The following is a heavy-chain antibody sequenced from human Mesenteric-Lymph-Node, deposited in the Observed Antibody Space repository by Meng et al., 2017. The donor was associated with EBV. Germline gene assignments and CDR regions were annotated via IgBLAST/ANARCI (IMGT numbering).Heavy chain of an antibody. V-gene: IGHV3-74*01. Sequence: VQLVGAGGGLVQPGGSLGLSDSTSGLTFSSYWMHWVRQAPGEGLVWVSRISSDGSSTRYADSVKGRLTISRDNAKDTLYVQMNSLRAEDTAVYYCAREGSAYDFDYWGQGTLVTVSS. D-gene: IGHD3-16*01. J-gene: IGHJ4*02. CDR3: AREGSAYDFDY. CDR1: GLTFSSYW. CDR2: ISSDGSST.